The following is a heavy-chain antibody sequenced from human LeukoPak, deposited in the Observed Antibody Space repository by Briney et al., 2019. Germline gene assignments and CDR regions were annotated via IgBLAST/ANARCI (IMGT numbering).Heavy chain of an antibody. J-gene: IGHJ4*02. CDR3: AKDMIGSGSYYAFDY. Sequence: PGRSMRLSCAASGFTFDDYAMHWVRQAPGKGLEWVSGISWNSGSIGYADSVKGRFTISRDNAKNSLYLQMNSLRAEDTALYYCAKDMIGSGSYYAFDYWGQGTLVTVSS. V-gene: IGHV3-9*01. CDR1: GFTFDDYA. CDR2: ISWNSGSI. D-gene: IGHD3-10*01.